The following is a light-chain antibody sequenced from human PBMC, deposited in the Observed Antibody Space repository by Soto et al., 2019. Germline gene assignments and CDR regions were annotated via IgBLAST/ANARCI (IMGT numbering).Light chain of an antibody. J-gene: IGKJ1*01. CDR2: DTS. CDR1: QSVSSSY. Sequence: ELVLTQSPGTLSLSPGERATLSCRASQSVSSSYLAWYQQKPGQAPRLLIYDTSSRATGIPDRFSGSGSGRDFPLIISRLDPEDFAVYYCQEYGSSRTFGQGTKVEVK. CDR3: QEYGSSRT. V-gene: IGKV3-20*01.